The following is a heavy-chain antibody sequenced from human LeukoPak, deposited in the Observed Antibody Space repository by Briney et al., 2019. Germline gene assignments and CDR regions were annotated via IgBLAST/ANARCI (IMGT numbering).Heavy chain of an antibody. CDR2: IRYDGSNK. CDR1: GFTFSSYG. J-gene: IGHJ6*03. V-gene: IGHV3-30*02. Sequence: GGSLRLSCAASGFTFSSYGMHWVRQAPGKGLEWVAFIRYDGSNKYYADSVKGRFTISRGNSKNTLYLQMNSLRAEDTAVYYCARVIAFRGYMDVWGKGTTVTVSS. D-gene: IGHD3-16*02. CDR3: ARVIAFRGYMDV.